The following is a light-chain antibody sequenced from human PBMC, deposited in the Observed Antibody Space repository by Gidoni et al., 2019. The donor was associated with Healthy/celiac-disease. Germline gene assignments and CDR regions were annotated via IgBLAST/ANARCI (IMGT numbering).Light chain of an antibody. J-gene: IGKJ2*01. Sequence: EIVTTQSPATLSVSPGERATLSCRASQSVSSNLAWYQQTPGQAPRLLIYGASTSATGIPARFSGSVSGTEFTLTISSLPSEDFAVYYCQQYNNWPPYTFGQGTKLEIK. CDR2: GAS. V-gene: IGKV3-15*01. CDR1: QSVSSN. CDR3: QQYNNWPPYT.